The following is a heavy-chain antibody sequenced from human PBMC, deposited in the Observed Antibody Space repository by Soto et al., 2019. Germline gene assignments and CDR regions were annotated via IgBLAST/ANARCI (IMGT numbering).Heavy chain of an antibody. J-gene: IGHJ6*02. D-gene: IGHD2-2*02. Sequence: ASVKVSCKASGGTFSSYAISWVRQAPGQGLEWMGGIIPIFGTANYAQKFQGRVTITADESTSTAYMELSSLRSEDTAVYYCARVHLGYCSSTSCYTDFRYYYYGMDVWGQGTTVTVSS. CDR3: ARVHLGYCSSTSCYTDFRYYYYGMDV. V-gene: IGHV1-69*13. CDR2: IIPIFGTA. CDR1: GGTFSSYA.